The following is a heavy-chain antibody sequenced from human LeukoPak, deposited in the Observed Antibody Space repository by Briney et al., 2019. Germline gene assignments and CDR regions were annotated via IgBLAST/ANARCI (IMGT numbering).Heavy chain of an antibody. CDR3: ARDRGYCSSTSCLPYYYYGMDV. J-gene: IGHJ6*04. D-gene: IGHD2-2*01. Sequence: GWSLRLSCAASGFTFSSYWMSWFRQVQGKGLERVTNIKQDGSGKYYVDSVKGRFTISRDNAKNSLYLQMNSLRAEDTAVYYCARDRGYCSSTSCLPYYYYGMDVWGKGTTVTVSS. CDR2: IKQDGSGK. CDR1: GFTFSSYW. V-gene: IGHV3-7*03.